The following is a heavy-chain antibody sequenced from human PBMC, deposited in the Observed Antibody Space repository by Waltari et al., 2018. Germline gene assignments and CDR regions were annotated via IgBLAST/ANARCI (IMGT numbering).Heavy chain of an antibody. Sequence: QVQLQQWGAGLLKPSETLSLTCAVYGGSFSGYYWSWIRQPPGQGLEWIGEINHSGSTNYNPSLKSRVTISVDTSKNQFSLKLSSVTAADTAVYYCARGAPRSGWYPAGQYFQHWGQGTLVTVSS. CDR2: INHSGST. J-gene: IGHJ1*01. CDR1: GGSFSGYY. D-gene: IGHD6-19*01. CDR3: ARGAPRSGWYPAGQYFQH. V-gene: IGHV4-34*01.